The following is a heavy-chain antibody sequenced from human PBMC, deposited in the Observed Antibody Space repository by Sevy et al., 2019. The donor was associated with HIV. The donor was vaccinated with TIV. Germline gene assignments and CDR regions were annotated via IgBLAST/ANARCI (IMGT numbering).Heavy chain of an antibody. D-gene: IGHD1-1*01. CDR2: ISDSSFYI. CDR3: ARATGTEALDAFDI. V-gene: IGHV3-21*01. Sequence: GGSLRLSCAASGFTFSDYCVTWVRQAPGKGLEWVSSISDSSFYIYYADSVKGRFTISRDNAKNSLYLQMNSLRAEDMAVYYCARATGTEALDAFDIWGQGTMVTVSS. J-gene: IGHJ3*02. CDR1: GFTFSDYC.